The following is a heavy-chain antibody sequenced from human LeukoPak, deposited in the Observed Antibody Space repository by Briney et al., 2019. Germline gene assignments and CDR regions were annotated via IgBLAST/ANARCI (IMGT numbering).Heavy chain of an antibody. Sequence: GGSLRLSCAASGFTFSSYAMSWVRQAPGKGLEWVSAISGSGGSTYYADSVKGRFTISRDNSKNTLYLQMNSLRAEDTAVYYCAKGSLGYYYDSSGYYYFDYWGQGTLVTVSS. CDR2: ISGSGGST. D-gene: IGHD3-22*01. V-gene: IGHV3-23*01. CDR3: AKGSLGYYYDSSGYYYFDY. J-gene: IGHJ4*02. CDR1: GFTFSSYA.